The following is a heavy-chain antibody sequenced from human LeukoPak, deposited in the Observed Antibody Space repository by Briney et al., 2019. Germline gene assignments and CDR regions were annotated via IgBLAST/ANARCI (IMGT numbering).Heavy chain of an antibody. CDR3: ASLGYCSSTSCPSYWYFDL. CDR2: VYYGGSP. V-gene: IGHV4-39*07. Sequence: SETLSLTCTVSGGSISSNNFYWGWIRQPPGKGLEWVGSVYYGGSPYYNPSLTSRVTMLVDTSKNQFSLKLSSVTAADTAVYYCASLGYCSSTSCPSYWYFDLWGRGTLVTVSS. D-gene: IGHD2-2*01. CDR1: GGSISSNNFY. J-gene: IGHJ2*01.